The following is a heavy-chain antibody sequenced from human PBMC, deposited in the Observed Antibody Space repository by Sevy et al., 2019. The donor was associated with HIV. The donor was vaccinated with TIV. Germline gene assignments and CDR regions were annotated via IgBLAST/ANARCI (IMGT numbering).Heavy chain of an antibody. CDR3: ARGFDTPRGFDP. V-gene: IGHV4-4*02. Sequence: SVTLSLTCGVSDGSISSSNWWHWVRQPPGKGLEWIGEIYRSGSTNYNPSLKSRVTISVDNSKNQFSLQLNSVTAADTAVYYCARGFDTPRGFDPWGQGTLVTVSS. CDR1: DGSISSSNW. D-gene: IGHD3-10*01. J-gene: IGHJ5*02. CDR2: IYRSGST.